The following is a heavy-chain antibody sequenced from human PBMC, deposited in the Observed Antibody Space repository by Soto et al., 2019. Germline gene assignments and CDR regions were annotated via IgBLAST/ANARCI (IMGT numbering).Heavy chain of an antibody. Sequence: ASVKVSCKASGYTFTSYDINWVRQATGQGLEWMGWMNPNSGNTGFAQKFQGRVTMTRNTSISTAYMELSSLRSEDTAVYYCARGRDVVVPAAIAYYYYYYMDVWGKGTTVTVSS. D-gene: IGHD2-2*01. V-gene: IGHV1-8*01. J-gene: IGHJ6*03. CDR3: ARGRDVVVPAAIAYYYYYYMDV. CDR2: MNPNSGNT. CDR1: GYTFTSYD.